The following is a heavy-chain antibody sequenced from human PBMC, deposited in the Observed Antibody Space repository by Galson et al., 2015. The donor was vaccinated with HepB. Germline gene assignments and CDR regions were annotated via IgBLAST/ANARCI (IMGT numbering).Heavy chain of an antibody. J-gene: IGHJ3*02. CDR1: GFTFSSYA. D-gene: IGHD2-15*01. CDR2: ISGSAGST. CDR3: AKEGGYCSGGSCYPLNAFDI. V-gene: IGHV3-23*01. Sequence: SLRLSCAASGFTFSSYAMSWVRQAPGKGLEWVSAISGSAGSTYYADSVKGRFTISRDNSKNTLYLQMNSLRAEDTAVYYCAKEGGYCSGGSCYPLNAFDIWGQGTMVTVSS.